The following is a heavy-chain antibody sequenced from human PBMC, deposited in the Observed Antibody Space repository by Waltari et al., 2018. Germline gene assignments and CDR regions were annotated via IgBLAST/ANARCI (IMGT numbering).Heavy chain of an antibody. Sequence: QVQLVQSGAAVKKPGASVKVSCRVSGDTLHALPMHWVRPAPGKGLEWMGGVDPDDGETVSAPKFRGRLTLTQDTSTETAYLELRNLRSEDTAIYYCAALDTTRTTFYYYFYMDVWGTGTTVTVSS. D-gene: IGHD1-1*01. V-gene: IGHV1-24*01. CDR1: GDTLHALP. CDR2: VDPDDGET. J-gene: IGHJ6*03. CDR3: AALDTTRTTFYYYFYMDV.